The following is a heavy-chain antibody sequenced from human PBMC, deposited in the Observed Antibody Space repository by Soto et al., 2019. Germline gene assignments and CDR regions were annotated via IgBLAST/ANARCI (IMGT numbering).Heavy chain of an antibody. J-gene: IGHJ4*02. Sequence: QLQLQESGPGLVKPSETLSLTCTVSGGSISSSSYYWGWIRQPPGKGLEWIGSIYYSGSTYYNPSLKSRVTISVDTSKNQFSLKLSSVTAADTAVYYCARHHSSGWYSPRRAYFDYWGQGTLVTVSS. CDR1: GGSISSSSYY. CDR3: ARHHSSGWYSPRRAYFDY. CDR2: IYYSGST. V-gene: IGHV4-39*01. D-gene: IGHD6-19*01.